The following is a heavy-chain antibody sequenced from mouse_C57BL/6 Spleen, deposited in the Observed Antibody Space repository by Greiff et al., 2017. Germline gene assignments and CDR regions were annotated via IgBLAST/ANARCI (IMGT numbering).Heavy chain of an antibody. V-gene: IGHV1-81*01. Sequence: QVQLQQSGAELARPGASVKLSCKASGYTFTSYGISWVKQRTGQGLEWIGEIYPRSGNTYYNEKFKGKATLTADKSSSTAYMELRSLSSEDSAVYCCAGPGSIYYCGNGDYAMAYWGQGTSVTVSS. J-gene: IGHJ4*01. CDR1: GYTFTSYG. CDR3: AGPGSIYYCGNGDYAMAY. CDR2: IYPRSGNT. D-gene: IGHD2-1*01.